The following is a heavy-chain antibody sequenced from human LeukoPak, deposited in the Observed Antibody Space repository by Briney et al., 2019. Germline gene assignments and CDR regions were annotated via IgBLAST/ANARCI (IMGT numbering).Heavy chain of an antibody. CDR2: IYYSGST. CDR3: ARDRGLATVTGRDYYYYYGMDV. V-gene: IGHV4-61*01. CDR1: GGSISSSSYY. Sequence: SETLSLTCTVSGGSISSSSYYWGWIRQPPGKGLEWIGYIYYSGSTNYNPSLKSRVTISVDTSKNQFSLKLSSVTAADTAVYYCARDRGLATVTGRDYYYYYGMDVWGQGTTVTVSS. D-gene: IGHD4-11*01. J-gene: IGHJ6*02.